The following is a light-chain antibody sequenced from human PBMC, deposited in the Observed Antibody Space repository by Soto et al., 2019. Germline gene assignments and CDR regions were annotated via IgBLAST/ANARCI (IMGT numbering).Light chain of an antibody. V-gene: IGKV2-30*01. CDR1: QSLVNSDGNTY. J-gene: IGKJ1*01. Sequence: DVVMTQSPLSLPVTLGQPASISCRSSQSLVNSDGNTYLNWFQQRPGQSPRRLIYEVSNRDSGVPDRFSGSGSGSDFTLKISRVEAEDVGVYYCMQGTHWPRTFGQGTKWIS. CDR2: EVS. CDR3: MQGTHWPRT.